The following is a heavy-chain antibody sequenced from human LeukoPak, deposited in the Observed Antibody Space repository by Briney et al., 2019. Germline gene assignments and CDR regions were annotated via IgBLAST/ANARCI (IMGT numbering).Heavy chain of an antibody. J-gene: IGHJ4*02. CDR1: GYTFTGYY. Sequence: ASVKVSCKASGYTFTGYYMHWVRQAPGQGLEWMGWINPKSGGTNYAQKFQGRVTMTRDTSISTAYMELSRLRSDDTAVYYCARGWDSGSYYTDYWGQGTLVTVSS. CDR3: ARGWDSGSYYTDY. CDR2: INPKSGGT. D-gene: IGHD1-26*01. V-gene: IGHV1-2*02.